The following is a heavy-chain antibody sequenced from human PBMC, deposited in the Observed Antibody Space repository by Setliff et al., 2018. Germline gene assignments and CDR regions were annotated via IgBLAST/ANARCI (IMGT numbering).Heavy chain of an antibody. CDR3: ASTLYYYDSSGYGAFDI. CDR1: GGSLSGYY. D-gene: IGHD3-22*01. J-gene: IGHJ3*02. V-gene: IGHV4-34*12. CDR2: ILHSGNT. Sequence: SETLSLTCAVYGGSLSGYYWSWIRQPPGKGLEWIGEILHSGNTYYNPSLKSRVTISIDKSRNQFSLNLNSVTAADTAMYYCASTLYYYDSSGYGAFDIWGQGTMVTVSS.